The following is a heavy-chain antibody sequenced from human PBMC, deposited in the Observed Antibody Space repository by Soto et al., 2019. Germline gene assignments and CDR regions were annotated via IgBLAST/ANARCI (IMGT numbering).Heavy chain of an antibody. CDR1: GGTFSSYA. CDR3: ARVGHYSSSWYDAFDI. V-gene: IGHV1-69*01. J-gene: IGHJ3*02. CDR2: VIPIFGTA. D-gene: IGHD6-13*01. Sequence: QVQLVQSGAEVKKPGSSVKVSCKASGGTFSSYAISWVRQAPGQGLEWMGGVIPIFGTANYAQKFQGRVTITADESTSTAYMELSSLRSEDTAVYYCARVGHYSSSWYDAFDIWGQGTMVTVSS.